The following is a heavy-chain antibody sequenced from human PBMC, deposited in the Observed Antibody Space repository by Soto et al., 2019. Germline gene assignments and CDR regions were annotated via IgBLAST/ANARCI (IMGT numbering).Heavy chain of an antibody. D-gene: IGHD3-10*01. J-gene: IGHJ6*02. CDR1: GGTFSSYA. CDR2: IIPIFGTA. V-gene: IGHV1-69*13. Sequence: SVKVSCKASGGTFSSYATSWVRQAPGQGLEWMGGIIPIFGTANYAQKFQGRVTITADESTSTAYMELSSLRSEDTAVYYCASAPITMVRGVSRYYYGMDVWGQGTTVTVSS. CDR3: ASAPITMVRGVSRYYYGMDV.